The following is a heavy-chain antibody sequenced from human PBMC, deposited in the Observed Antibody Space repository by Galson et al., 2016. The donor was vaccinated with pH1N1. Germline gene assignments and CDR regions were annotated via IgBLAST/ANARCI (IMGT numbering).Heavy chain of an antibody. D-gene: IGHD3-3*01. V-gene: IGHV3-7*05. Sequence: SLRLSCAASRFTFSTYWMTWVRQAPGKGLEWVANIKQDGSQKYYVDSVKGRFTISRGNAKNTLYLQMNSLRAEDTAMYYCAREIGGRDSYWGQGTLVTVSS. CDR2: IKQDGSQK. CDR3: AREIGGRDSY. CDR1: RFTFSTYW. J-gene: IGHJ4*02.